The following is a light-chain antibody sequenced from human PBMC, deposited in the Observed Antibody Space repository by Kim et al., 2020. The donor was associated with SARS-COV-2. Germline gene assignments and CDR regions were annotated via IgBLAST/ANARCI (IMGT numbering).Light chain of an antibody. CDR3: HQYGSSPPVTYT. CDR1: QSVMNNY. V-gene: IGKV3-20*01. Sequence: GERASLSGRASQSVMNNYLAWYQQKPGQAPRLLFYTASSRAPGISDRLSGSGSGTDFTLTIDRLEPEDFAVYYCHQYGSSPPVTYTFGQGTKLEI. J-gene: IGKJ2*01. CDR2: TAS.